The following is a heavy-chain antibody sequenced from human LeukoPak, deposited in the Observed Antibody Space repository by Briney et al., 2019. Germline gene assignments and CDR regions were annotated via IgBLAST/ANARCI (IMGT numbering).Heavy chain of an antibody. CDR1: GFTFSSYA. J-gene: IGHJ3*02. CDR2: ISGSGGST. D-gene: IGHD3-10*01. V-gene: IGHV3-23*01. Sequence: GGSLRLSCAASGFTFSSYAMSWVRQAPGKGLEWVSAISGSGGSTYYADSVKGRFTISRDNSKNTLYLQMNSLRAEDTAVYYCAKDFYYGSGSYYNLRAFDIWGQGTMVTVSS. CDR3: AKDFYYGSGSYYNLRAFDI.